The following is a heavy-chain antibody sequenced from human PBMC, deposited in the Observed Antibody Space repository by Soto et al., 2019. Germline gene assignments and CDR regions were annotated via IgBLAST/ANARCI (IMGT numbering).Heavy chain of an antibody. D-gene: IGHD3-9*01. CDR1: GYTFTNYW. J-gene: IGHJ6*02. V-gene: IGHV5-51*01. CDR2: IYPGDSDT. Sequence: GESLKISCKGSGYTFTNYWIGWVRQMPGKGLEWMGIIYPGDSDTKYNPSFQGQVTISADKSITTTYLQWSSLKASDTAIYYCAASILYYGMDVWGQGTKVTVSS. CDR3: AASILYYGMDV.